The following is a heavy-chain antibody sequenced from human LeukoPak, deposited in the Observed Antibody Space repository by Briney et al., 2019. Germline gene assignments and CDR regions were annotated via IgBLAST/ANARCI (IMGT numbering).Heavy chain of an antibody. J-gene: IGHJ4*02. V-gene: IGHV3-30*02. CDR1: GFTFSIYG. CDR2: IRYDGSNK. D-gene: IGHD3-3*01. CDR3: AKGHPDSPERRITILGVVIRPSHH. Sequence: PGGSLRLSCAASGFTFSIYGMHWVRHAPGKGREWVAFIRYDGSNKYYADSVKGRFTVSRDNSKNTVYLQMNSLRAEDTAVYFCAKGHPDSPERRITILGVVIRPSHHWGQGTLVTVSS.